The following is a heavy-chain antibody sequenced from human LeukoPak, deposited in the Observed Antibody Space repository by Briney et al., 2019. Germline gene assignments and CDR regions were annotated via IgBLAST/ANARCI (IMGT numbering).Heavy chain of an antibody. D-gene: IGHD3-22*01. CDR1: GGTLSSYA. CDR2: IIPIFGIV. J-gene: IGHJ4*02. Sequence: SVKVSCKASGGTLSSYAINWVRQAPGQGLEWIGRIIPIFGIVNYAQNFQGRVTITADKSTNTAYMELSSLRSEDTAFYYCTRADSSGYSLDENFDYWGQGTLVTVSS. V-gene: IGHV1-69*04. CDR3: TRADSSGYSLDENFDY.